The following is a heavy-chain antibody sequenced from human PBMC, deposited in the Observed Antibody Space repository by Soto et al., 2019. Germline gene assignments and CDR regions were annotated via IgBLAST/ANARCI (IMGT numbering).Heavy chain of an antibody. Sequence: SETLSLTCTVSGDSISSSSHFWGWIRQPPGKGLEWIGSVYYSGITYYSPSLKSRVTMSVDASKNLFSLKLSSVAAADTAVYFCARHFYGVSPWGFDPWGLGTLVTVSS. D-gene: IGHD2-8*01. CDR3: ARHFYGVSPWGFDP. V-gene: IGHV4-39*01. J-gene: IGHJ5*02. CDR2: VYYSGIT. CDR1: GDSISSSSHF.